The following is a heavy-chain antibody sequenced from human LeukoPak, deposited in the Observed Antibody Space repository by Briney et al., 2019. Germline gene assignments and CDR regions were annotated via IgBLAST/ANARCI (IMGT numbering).Heavy chain of an antibody. J-gene: IGHJ4*02. Sequence: GGSLRLSCAASGFTFSSYAMHWVRQAPGKGLEWVAVISYDGSNKYYADSVKGRFTISRDNSKNTLYLQMNSLRTEDTAVYYCARDVAATGTYTDYWGQGTLVTVSS. CDR2: ISYDGSNK. D-gene: IGHD6-13*01. CDR1: GFTFSSYA. V-gene: IGHV3-30-3*01. CDR3: ARDVAATGTYTDY.